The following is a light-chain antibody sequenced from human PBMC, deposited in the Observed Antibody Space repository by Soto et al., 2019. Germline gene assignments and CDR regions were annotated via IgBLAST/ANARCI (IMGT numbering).Light chain of an antibody. CDR3: HQYDNSPWT. V-gene: IGKV3-20*01. Sequence: EIVLTQSPGTLHLSPGERTTLSCRASQSISSKYLAWYQQKLGQAPRLLIYGASSIATGIPDRFSGSAYGTDFTLTISRLVPEDFAVYYCHQYDNSPWTFGQGTRVEIK. CDR2: GAS. J-gene: IGKJ1*01. CDR1: QSISSKY.